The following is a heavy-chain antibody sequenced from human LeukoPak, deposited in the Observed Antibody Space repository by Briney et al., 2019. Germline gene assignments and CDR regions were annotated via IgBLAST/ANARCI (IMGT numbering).Heavy chain of an antibody. CDR3: ARGATLTGDLRGWFDP. J-gene: IGHJ5*02. D-gene: IGHD7-27*01. Sequence: SETLSLTCTVSGGSISSYYWSWIRQPPGKGLEWIGYIYYSGSTNYNPSLKSRVTISVDTSKNQFSLKLSSVTAADTAVYYCARGATLTGDLRGWFDPWGQGTLVTVSS. CDR2: IYYSGST. CDR1: GGSISSYY. V-gene: IGHV4-59*12.